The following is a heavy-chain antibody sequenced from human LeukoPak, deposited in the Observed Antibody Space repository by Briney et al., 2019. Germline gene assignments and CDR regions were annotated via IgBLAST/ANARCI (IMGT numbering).Heavy chain of an antibody. CDR1: GFTVSSNY. CDR3: ARDLGGAVAYDY. J-gene: IGHJ4*02. V-gene: IGHV3-53*01. Sequence: AGGSLRLSCAASGFTVSSNYMSWVRQAPGKGLEWVSVIYSGGSTYYADSVKGRFTISRDNSKNTLYLQMNSLRAEDTAVYYCARDLGGAVAYDYRGQGTLVTVSS. CDR2: IYSGGST. D-gene: IGHD6-19*01.